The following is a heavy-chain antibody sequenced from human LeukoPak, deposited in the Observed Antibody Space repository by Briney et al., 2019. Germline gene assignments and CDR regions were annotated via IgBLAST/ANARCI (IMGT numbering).Heavy chain of an antibody. J-gene: IGHJ4*02. V-gene: IGHV3-11*04. CDR2: ISHSSSTI. CDR1: GFKFRDYY. D-gene: IGHD3-16*01. CDR3: ARDYVWGSSKDY. Sequence: GSLRLSCAASGFKFRDYYMSWIRQAPGKGLEWVSYISHSSSTIYYADSVRGRFTISRGNAKSSLYLQMNSLRVEDTAVYFCARDYVWGSSKDYWGQGTLVTVSS.